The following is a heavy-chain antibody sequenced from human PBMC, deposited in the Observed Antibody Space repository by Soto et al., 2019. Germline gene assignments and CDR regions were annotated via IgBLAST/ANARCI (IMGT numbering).Heavy chain of an antibody. CDR2: IKQDGSEK. J-gene: IGHJ6*02. V-gene: IGHV3-7*03. Sequence: PGGSLRLSCAASGFTFSSYWISWVRQAPGKGLEWVANIKQDGSEKYYVDSVKGRFTISRDNAKNSLYLQMNSLRAEDTAVYYCARGSSNYDHYYYYGMDVWGQGTTVTVSS. CDR3: ARGSSNYDHYYYYGMDV. CDR1: GFTFSSYW. D-gene: IGHD4-4*01.